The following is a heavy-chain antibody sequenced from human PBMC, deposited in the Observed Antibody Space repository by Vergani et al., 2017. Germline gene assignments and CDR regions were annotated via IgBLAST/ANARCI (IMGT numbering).Heavy chain of an antibody. CDR1: GFTVSSNY. J-gene: IGHJ6*03. Sequence: EVQLVESGGGLVQPGGSLRLSCAASGFTVSSNYMSWVRQAPGKGLEWVSVIYSGGSTYYADSVKGRFTISRDNSKNTLYLQMNSLRAEDTAVYYCARAHYGYGSGSSRYYYYYYMDVWGKGATVTVSS. D-gene: IGHD3-10*01. CDR2: IYSGGST. CDR3: ARAHYGYGSGSSRYYYYYYMDV. V-gene: IGHV3-66*02.